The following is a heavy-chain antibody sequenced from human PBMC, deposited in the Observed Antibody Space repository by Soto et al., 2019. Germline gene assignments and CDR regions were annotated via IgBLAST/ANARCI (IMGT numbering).Heavy chain of an antibody. Sequence: QVQLQESGPGLVKPSQTLSLTCTVSGGSISGVGYYWSWIRQHPGKGLEWIGYIYYSGSTYYNPSLKSRVTISVDTSKNQFSLKLSSVTAADTAVYYCARDRVGDYGGRFLDYWGQGTLVTVSS. V-gene: IGHV4-31*03. CDR1: GGSISGVGYY. CDR2: IYYSGST. CDR3: ARDRVGDYGGRFLDY. D-gene: IGHD4-17*01. J-gene: IGHJ4*02.